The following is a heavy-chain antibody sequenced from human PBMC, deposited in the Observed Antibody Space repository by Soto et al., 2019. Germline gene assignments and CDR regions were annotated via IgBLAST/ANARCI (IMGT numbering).Heavy chain of an antibody. D-gene: IGHD6-19*01. V-gene: IGHV3-30*18. CDR2: ISYDGSNK. J-gene: IGHJ4*02. Sequence: GGSLRLSCAASGFTFSNYGMHWVRQAPGKGLEWVAVISYDGSNKYYADSVKGRFTISRDNSKNTLSLQMNSLRADDTAVFYCAKDVDQWLVQFGVTDYWGQGTLVTVSS. CDR3: AKDVDQWLVQFGVTDY. CDR1: GFTFSNYG.